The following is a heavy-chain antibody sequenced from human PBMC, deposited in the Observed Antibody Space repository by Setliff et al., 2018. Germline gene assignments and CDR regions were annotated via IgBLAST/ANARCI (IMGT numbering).Heavy chain of an antibody. Sequence: SVKVSCKASGYIFTSYGITWVRQAPGQGLEWMGGIIPIFGTTTYAQKFLGRVTITTDESSSTGYMELSSLRSEDTAVYFCARESVVVVTTTNYYYYIDVWGEGTTVTVSS. CDR2: IIPIFGTT. CDR1: GYIFTSYG. CDR3: ARESVVVVTTTNYYYYIDV. J-gene: IGHJ6*03. D-gene: IGHD2-21*02. V-gene: IGHV1-69*05.